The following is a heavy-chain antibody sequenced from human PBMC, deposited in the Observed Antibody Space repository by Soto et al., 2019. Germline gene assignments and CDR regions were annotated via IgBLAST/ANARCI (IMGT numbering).Heavy chain of an antibody. D-gene: IGHD4-17*01. CDR1: GYSFTSHW. CDR2: IWPGDSDT. V-gene: IGHV5-51*01. J-gene: IGHJ4*02. Sequence: GESLKISCKGSGYSFTSHWIGWVRQRPGKGLEWMGTIWPGDSDTRYSPSFKGQVTFSADKSSSTAYLQWSSLQASDTAMYYCARQPLNDYGDYAALDYWGQGTLVTVSS. CDR3: ARQPLNDYGDYAALDY.